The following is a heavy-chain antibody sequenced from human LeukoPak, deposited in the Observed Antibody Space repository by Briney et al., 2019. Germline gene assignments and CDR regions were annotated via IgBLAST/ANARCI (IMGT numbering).Heavy chain of an antibody. CDR1: GFTFSSYA. D-gene: IGHD2-21*02. J-gene: IGHJ4*02. CDR2: ISSSGRTK. Sequence: GGSLRLSCAASGFTFSSYAMHWVRQAPGKGLEWVSFISSSGRTKYYADSVKGRFTISRDSAKNSLYLQMNGLRDNDTAVYYCAGENGDLMYGGQGTLVTVSS. V-gene: IGHV3-48*02. CDR3: AGENGDLMY.